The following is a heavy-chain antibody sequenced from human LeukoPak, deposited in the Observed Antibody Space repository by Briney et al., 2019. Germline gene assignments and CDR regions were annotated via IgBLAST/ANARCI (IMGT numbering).Heavy chain of an antibody. D-gene: IGHD6-13*01. J-gene: IGHJ5*02. Sequence: SETLSLTCTVSGGSISSYYWSWIRQPPGERLEWIGYIYHSGSTNYNPSLKSRVTISVDTSKNQFPLKLSSVTAADTAVYYCARGSSWVGWFDPWGQGTLVTVSS. CDR3: ARGSSWVGWFDP. CDR1: GGSISSYY. CDR2: IYHSGST. V-gene: IGHV4-59*01.